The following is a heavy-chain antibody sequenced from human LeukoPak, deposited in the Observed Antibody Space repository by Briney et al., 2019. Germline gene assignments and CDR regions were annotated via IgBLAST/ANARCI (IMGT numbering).Heavy chain of an antibody. CDR1: GFTFSXXX. V-gene: IGHV3-7*04. D-gene: IGHD5-12*01. J-gene: IGHJ4*02. CDR3: ARSTYGGYDYFDY. CDR2: IKXDGSEK. Sequence: GGSLRLSCAXSGFTFSXXXXXXXXXXPXXXXXXXANIKXDGSEKYYVXSVKGRFTISXXXXKNSLYLQMNSLRAEDTAVYYCARSTYGGYDYFDYWGQGTLVTVSS.